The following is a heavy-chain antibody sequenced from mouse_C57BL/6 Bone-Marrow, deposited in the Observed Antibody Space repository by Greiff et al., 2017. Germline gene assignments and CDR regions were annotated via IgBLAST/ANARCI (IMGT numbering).Heavy chain of an antibody. J-gene: IGHJ1*03. CDR1: GYTFTSYW. CDR2: INPSNGGT. Sequence: QVQLQQPGTELVKPGASVKLSCKASGYTFTSYWMHWVKQRPGQGLEWIGNINPSNGGTNYNEKFKSKATLTVDKSSSTAYMQLSSLTSEDSAVYYWARDNYGSLWYFDVWGTGTTVTVSS. V-gene: IGHV1-53*01. CDR3: ARDNYGSLWYFDV. D-gene: IGHD1-1*01.